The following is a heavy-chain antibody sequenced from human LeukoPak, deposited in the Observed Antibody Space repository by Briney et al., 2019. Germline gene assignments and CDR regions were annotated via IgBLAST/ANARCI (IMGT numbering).Heavy chain of an antibody. CDR2: ISGSSSYT. Sequence: GGSLRLSCAASGFTFSDYYMSWIRQAPGKGLEWVSYISGSSSYTDYADSVKGRLTISRDSAKNSLYLQMNSLRAEDTAVYYCAKQYCSGGRCHFDYWGQGTLVTVSS. D-gene: IGHD2-15*01. CDR3: AKQYCSGGRCHFDY. CDR1: GFTFSDYY. V-gene: IGHV3-11*06. J-gene: IGHJ4*02.